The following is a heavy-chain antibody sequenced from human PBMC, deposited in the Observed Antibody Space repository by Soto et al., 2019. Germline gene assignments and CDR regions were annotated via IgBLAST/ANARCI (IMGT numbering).Heavy chain of an antibody. D-gene: IGHD3-22*01. CDR2: IYYSGST. Sequence: PSETLSLTCTVSGGSISSSSYYWGWIRQPPGKGLEWIGSIYYSGSTYYNPSLKSRITISVDTSKNQFSLKLSSVTAADTTEYYCARQRRYYDSSGYYTLLDYWGQGTLVTVSS. CDR3: ARQRRYYDSSGYYTLLDY. CDR1: GGSISSSSYY. J-gene: IGHJ4*02. V-gene: IGHV4-39*01.